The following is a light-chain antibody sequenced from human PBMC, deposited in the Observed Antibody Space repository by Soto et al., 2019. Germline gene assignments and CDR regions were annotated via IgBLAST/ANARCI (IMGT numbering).Light chain of an antibody. Sequence: EIVLTQSPATLSLSPREIATLSCRASPSVSNRLAWYQQKPGQAPRLLIFDASNRATGVPARFSGSGSGTAVTLTTSSLAPADFAVYDCEQRGKWRSFTSGPGTKVDVE. CDR1: PSVSNR. CDR3: EQRGKWRSFT. J-gene: IGKJ3*01. CDR2: DAS. V-gene: IGKV3-11*01.